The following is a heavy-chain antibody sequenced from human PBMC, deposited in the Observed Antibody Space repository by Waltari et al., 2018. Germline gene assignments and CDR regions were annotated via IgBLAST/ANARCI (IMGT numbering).Heavy chain of an antibody. CDR2: INPNSGGT. D-gene: IGHD4-4*01. V-gene: IGHV1-2*06. CDR3: ARDPTVTTPKEYWFDP. Sequence: QVQLVQSGAEVKKPGASVKVSCKASGYTFTGYYMHWVRQAPGQGLEWMGRINPNSGGTNYAQKFQGRVTMTRDTSISTAYRELSRLRSDDTAVYYCARDPTVTTPKEYWFDPWGQGTLVTVSS. CDR1: GYTFTGYY. J-gene: IGHJ5*02.